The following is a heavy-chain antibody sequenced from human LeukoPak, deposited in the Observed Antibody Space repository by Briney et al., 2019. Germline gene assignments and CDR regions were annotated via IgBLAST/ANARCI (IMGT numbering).Heavy chain of an antibody. CDR3: ARFDRPAAAYHY. CDR2: IYYSGST. D-gene: IGHD6-13*01. CDR1: GGSISSSSYY. Sequence: SETLSLTCTVSGGSISSSSYYWGWIRQPPGKGLEWIGNIYYSGSTYYNPSLKSRVTISVDTSKNQFSLKLTSVTAADTAVYYCARFDRPAAAYHYWGRGTLVTVSS. V-gene: IGHV4-39*07. J-gene: IGHJ4*02.